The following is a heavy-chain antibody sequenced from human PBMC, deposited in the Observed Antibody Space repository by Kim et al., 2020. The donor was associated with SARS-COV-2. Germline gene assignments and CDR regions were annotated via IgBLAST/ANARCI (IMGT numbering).Heavy chain of an antibody. D-gene: IGHD3-10*01. CDR2: ISAYNGNT. Sequence: ASVKVSCKASGYTFTSYGISWVRQAPGQGLEWMGWISAYNGNTNYAQKLQGRVTMTTDTSTSTAYMELRSLRSDDTAVYYCARDPKIDYYGSGSYDYWGQGTLVTVSS. CDR1: GYTFTSYG. J-gene: IGHJ4*02. V-gene: IGHV1-18*01. CDR3: ARDPKIDYYGSGSYDY.